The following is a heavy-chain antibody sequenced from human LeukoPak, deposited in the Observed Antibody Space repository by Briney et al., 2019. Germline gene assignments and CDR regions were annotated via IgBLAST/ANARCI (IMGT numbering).Heavy chain of an antibody. D-gene: IGHD6-19*01. V-gene: IGHV4-59*01. CDR1: GGSISNYY. CDR2: IYYSGST. CDR3: ARVTVAGLYFDS. J-gene: IGHJ4*02. Sequence: SETLSLTCTVSGGSISNYYWTWIRQPPGKGLEWIGNIYYSGSTNYNPSLESRVTISVDASKNQFFLKLSSVTAADTAVYYCARVTVAGLYFDSWGQGTLVTVSS.